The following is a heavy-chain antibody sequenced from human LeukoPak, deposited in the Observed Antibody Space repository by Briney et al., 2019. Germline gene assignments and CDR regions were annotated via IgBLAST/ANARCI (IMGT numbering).Heavy chain of an antibody. CDR2: ISSNGGST. Sequence: GGSLRLSCSASGFTFSSYAMHWVRQAPGKGLEYVSAISSNGGSTYYADSVKGRFTISRDNSKNTLYLQMSSLGAEDTAVYYCVKDRNIVVVVAATLLLDYWGQGTRVTVSS. V-gene: IGHV3-64D*06. CDR1: GFTFSSYA. D-gene: IGHD2-15*01. J-gene: IGHJ4*02. CDR3: VKDRNIVVVVAATLLLDY.